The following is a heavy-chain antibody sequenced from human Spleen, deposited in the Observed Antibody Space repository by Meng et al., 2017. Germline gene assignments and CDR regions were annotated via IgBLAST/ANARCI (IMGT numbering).Heavy chain of an antibody. CDR1: GGTFGNYG. CDR3: ARIGYDSSGYYYGPDYYGMDD. D-gene: IGHD3-22*01. V-gene: IGHV1-69*06. J-gene: IGHJ6*02. Sequence: SVKVSCKASGGTFGNYGISWLRQAPGQGLEWMGGIIPIFGTANYAQKFQGRVTITADKSTSTAYMELSSLRSEDTAVYYCARIGYDSSGYYYGPDYYGMDDWGQGTTVTVSS. CDR2: IIPIFGTA.